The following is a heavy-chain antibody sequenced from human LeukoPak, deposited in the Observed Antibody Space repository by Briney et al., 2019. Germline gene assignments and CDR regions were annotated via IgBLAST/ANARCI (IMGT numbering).Heavy chain of an antibody. CDR3: AKGPEDRYYYGSGSYYPEIAFDI. CDR1: GFTFSSYA. Sequence: RSGGSLRLSCAASGFTFSSYAMSWVRQAPGKGLEWVSAISGSGGSTYYADSVRGRFTISRDNSKNTLYLQINSLRAEDTAVYYCAKGPEDRYYYGSGSYYPEIAFDIWGQGTMVTVSS. D-gene: IGHD3-10*01. J-gene: IGHJ3*02. CDR2: ISGSGGST. V-gene: IGHV3-23*01.